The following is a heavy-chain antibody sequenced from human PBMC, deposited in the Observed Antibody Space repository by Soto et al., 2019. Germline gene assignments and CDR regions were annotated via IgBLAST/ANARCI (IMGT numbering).Heavy chain of an antibody. CDR3: ARCSGGGSYSPPDY. V-gene: IGHV3-23*01. Sequence: GGSLRLSCAASGFAFSSNAMSWVRQAPRKGLEWVSSISDSAGTTYYADSVKGRFTISRDNSKNTLYLQMNGLRAEDTAIYYCARCSGGGSYSPPDYWGQGTLVTVSS. CDR2: ISDSAGTT. CDR1: GFAFSSNA. D-gene: IGHD2-15*01. J-gene: IGHJ4*02.